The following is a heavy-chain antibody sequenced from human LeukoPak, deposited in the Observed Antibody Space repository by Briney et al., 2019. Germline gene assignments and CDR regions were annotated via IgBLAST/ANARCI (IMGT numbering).Heavy chain of an antibody. CDR2: ISGSGGST. J-gene: IGHJ4*02. CDR1: GFTFSSYA. D-gene: IGHD4-17*01. Sequence: GGSLRLSCAASGFTFSSYAMSWVRQAPGKGLEWVSAISGSGGSTYYADSVKGRFTISRDNSKNTLYPQMNSLRAEDTAVYYCAKSGRDYPYYFDYWGQGTLVTVSS. CDR3: AKSGRDYPYYFDY. V-gene: IGHV3-23*01.